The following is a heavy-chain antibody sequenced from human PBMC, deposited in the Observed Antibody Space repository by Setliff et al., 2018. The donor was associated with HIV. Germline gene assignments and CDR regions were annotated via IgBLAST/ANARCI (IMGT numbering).Heavy chain of an antibody. CDR2: ISPKYGGT. D-gene: IGHD1-26*01. CDR1: GYSFSDYY. Sequence: GASVKVSCKASGYSFSDYYIHWVRQAPGHGFQWMGWISPKYGGTNYAQNFQGRVTITRDTSMSTVYMALTGLTSDDTAVYYCAKQGYSDSLYAFDVWGQGTMVTVS. V-gene: IGHV1-2*02. J-gene: IGHJ3*01. CDR3: AKQGYSDSLYAFDV.